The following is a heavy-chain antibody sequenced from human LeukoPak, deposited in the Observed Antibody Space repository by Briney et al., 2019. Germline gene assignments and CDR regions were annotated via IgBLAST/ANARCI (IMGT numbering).Heavy chain of an antibody. CDR2: IYYSGST. Sequence: SETLSLTCTVSGGSISSGDYYWSWIRQPPGKGLEWIGYIYYSGSTYYNPSLKSRVTISVDTSKNQFSLKLSSVTAADTAVYYCASSSGSDSGIDYWGQGTLVTVSS. CDR1: GGSISSGDYY. J-gene: IGHJ4*02. D-gene: IGHD1-26*01. V-gene: IGHV4-30-4*01. CDR3: ASSSGSDSGIDY.